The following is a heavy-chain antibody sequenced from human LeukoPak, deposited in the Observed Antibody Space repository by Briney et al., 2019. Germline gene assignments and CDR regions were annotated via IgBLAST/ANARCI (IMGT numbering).Heavy chain of an antibody. CDR1: GFTFSSYS. V-gene: IGHV3-48*04. J-gene: IGHJ6*03. CDR2: ISAISSSST. CDR3: AKGETYYMDV. Sequence: GGSLRLSCAASGFTFSSYSMNWVRQAPGKGLEWVSYISAISSSSTYYADSVKGRFTISRDNSKNSLYLQMNSLRAEDTALYYCAKGETYYMDVWGKGTTVTISS.